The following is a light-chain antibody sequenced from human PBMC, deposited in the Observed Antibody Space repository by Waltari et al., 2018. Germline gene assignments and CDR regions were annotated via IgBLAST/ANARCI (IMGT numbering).Light chain of an antibody. J-gene: IGLJ3*02. CDR1: PGAVIRNYY. CDR3: RLYRGDAQWV. Sequence: QTVVTQEPSLTVSPGGTGPLPCASTPGAVIRNYYPNWFQQNPGQAPRPLIYDTNKKQPGTPARFSGSLSGGKAALTLSGAQPEDEAEYYCRLYRGDAQWVFGGGTKLTVL. CDR2: DTN. V-gene: IGLV7-43*01.